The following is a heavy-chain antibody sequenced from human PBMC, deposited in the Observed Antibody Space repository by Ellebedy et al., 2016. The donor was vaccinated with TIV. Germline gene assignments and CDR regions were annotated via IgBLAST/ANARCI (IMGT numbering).Heavy chain of an antibody. D-gene: IGHD4-11*01. Sequence: ASVKVSCKASGYTFTSYDINWVRQATGQGLEWMGWMNPNSGNTGYAQKFQGRVTMTRNTSISTAFMELSSLRSEDTAVYYCASGPRNDYSNVHGYWGQGTLVTVSS. V-gene: IGHV1-8*01. J-gene: IGHJ4*02. CDR1: GYTFTSYD. CDR2: MNPNSGNT. CDR3: ASGPRNDYSNVHGY.